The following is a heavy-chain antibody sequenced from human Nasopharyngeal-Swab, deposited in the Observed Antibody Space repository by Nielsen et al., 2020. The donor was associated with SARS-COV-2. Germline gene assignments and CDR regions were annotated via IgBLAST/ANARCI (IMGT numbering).Heavy chain of an antibody. CDR1: GGSFSAYD. CDR3: ARGVAGVSMIVVVLTGGSYHFDY. V-gene: IGHV4-34*01. CDR2: INHSGNT. Sequence: GSLRLSCAVYGGSFSAYDWSWIRQPPGKGLAWIGEINHSGNTNYNPSLKSRVTISLDTSKNQFSLKLSSVTAADTAVYYCARGVAGVSMIVVVLTGGSYHFDYWGQGTLVTVSS. D-gene: IGHD3-22*01. J-gene: IGHJ4*02.